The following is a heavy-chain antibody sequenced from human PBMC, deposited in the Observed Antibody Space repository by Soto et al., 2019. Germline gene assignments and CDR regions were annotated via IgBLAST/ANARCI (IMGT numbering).Heavy chain of an antibody. D-gene: IGHD3-10*01. Sequence: SVKVSCKASGYTFTSYYMHWVRQAPGQGLEWMGIINPSGGSTSYAQKFQGRVTMTRDTSTSTAYMELSSLRSEDTAVYYCARDRSRSYYYGSGRHLDYWGQGTMVTVSA. CDR1: GYTFTSYY. J-gene: IGHJ4*02. CDR2: INPSGGST. V-gene: IGHV1-46*01. CDR3: ARDRSRSYYYGSGRHLDY.